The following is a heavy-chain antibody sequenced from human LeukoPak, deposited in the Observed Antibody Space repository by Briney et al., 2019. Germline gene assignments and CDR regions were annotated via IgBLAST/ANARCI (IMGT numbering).Heavy chain of an antibody. D-gene: IGHD3-22*01. J-gene: IGHJ5*02. Sequence: QPGGSLRLSCAASGFTFSSYEMNWVRQAPGKGLEGISYISSSGSSIYYADSVKGRFTISRDNAKNSLYLQMNSLRAEDTAVYYCARSVTMIVDWFDPWGQGTLVTVSS. CDR3: ARSVTMIVDWFDP. CDR1: GFTFSSYE. V-gene: IGHV3-48*03. CDR2: ISSSGSSI.